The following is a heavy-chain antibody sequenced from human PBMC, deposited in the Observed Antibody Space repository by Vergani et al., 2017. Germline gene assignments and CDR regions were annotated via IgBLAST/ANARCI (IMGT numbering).Heavy chain of an antibody. J-gene: IGHJ6*02. CDR2: IIPIFGTA. CDR3: AGQVIRESRDSSGSLMGYYGMDV. CDR1: GGTFSSYA. V-gene: IGHV1-69*06. D-gene: IGHD3-22*01. Sequence: QVQLVQSGAEVKKPGSSVKVSCKASGGTFSSYAISWVRQAPGQGLEWMGGIIPIFGTANYAQKFQGRVTITADKSTSTAYMELSSLRSEDTAVYYCAGQVIRESRDSSGSLMGYYGMDVWGQGTTVTVSS.